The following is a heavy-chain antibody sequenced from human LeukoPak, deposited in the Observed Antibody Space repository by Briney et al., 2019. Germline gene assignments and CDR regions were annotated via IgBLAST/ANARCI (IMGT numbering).Heavy chain of an antibody. V-gene: IGHV3-23*01. CDR1: GFTFSNYA. CDR2: ISGSGGST. D-gene: IGHD5-24*01. CDR3: AKVGGVGRDGYNNPLGAFDI. Sequence: PGGSLRLSCAASGFTFSNYAMSWVRQAPGKGLEWVSAISGSGGSTYNADSVKGRFTISRDNSKNTLFLQMSSLRAEDTAVYYCAKVGGVGRDGYNNPLGAFDIWGQGTMVTVSS. J-gene: IGHJ3*02.